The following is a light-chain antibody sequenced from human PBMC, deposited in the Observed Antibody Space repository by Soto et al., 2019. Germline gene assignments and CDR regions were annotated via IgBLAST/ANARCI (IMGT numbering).Light chain of an antibody. CDR2: AAS. Sequence: DIQITQSQSSLSASVGDRVTITCRASQSISSYLNWYQQKPGKAPKLLLYAASSLQSGVTSRLSGSGSGTDFTLTISSLQHEDFATYYCQQSYSTPWTFGQGTKVDIK. CDR3: QQSYSTPWT. CDR1: QSISSY. V-gene: IGKV1-39*01. J-gene: IGKJ1*01.